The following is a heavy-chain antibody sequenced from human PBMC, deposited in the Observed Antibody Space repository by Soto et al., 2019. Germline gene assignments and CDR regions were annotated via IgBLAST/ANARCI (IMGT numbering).Heavy chain of an antibody. CDR3: ARSRREDKIFGVVIMYYAY. Sequence: SQTLSLPCTVSGGSIISYYWSLILLPLGKEMEWIGYIYYSGSTNYNPSLKSRVTISVDTSKNQSSLKLSSVTAADTAVYYCARSRREDKIFGVVIMYYAYWGQGTLVTVSS. D-gene: IGHD3-3*01. CDR1: GGSIISYY. CDR2: IYYSGST. V-gene: IGHV4-59*01. J-gene: IGHJ4*02.